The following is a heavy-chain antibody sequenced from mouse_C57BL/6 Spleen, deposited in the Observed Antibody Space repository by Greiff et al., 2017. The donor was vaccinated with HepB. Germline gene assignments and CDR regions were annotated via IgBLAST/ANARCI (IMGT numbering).Heavy chain of an antibody. J-gene: IGHJ3*01. CDR1: GFTFSDYG. CDR2: ISNLAYSI. Sequence: EVKLVESGGGLVQPGGSLKLSCAASGFTFSDYGMAWVRQAPRKGPEWVAFISNLAYSIYYADTVTGRFTISRENAKNTLYLEMSSLRSEDTAMYYCAREGELDYGSSSWFAYWGQGTLVTVSA. CDR3: AREGELDYGSSSWFAY. D-gene: IGHD1-1*01. V-gene: IGHV5-15*04.